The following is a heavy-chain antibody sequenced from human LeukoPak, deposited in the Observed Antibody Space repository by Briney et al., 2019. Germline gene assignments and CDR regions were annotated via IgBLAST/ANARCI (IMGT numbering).Heavy chain of an antibody. Sequence: GGSLTLSCAASGFTFSSYEMNWVRQAPGKGLEWVSYISSSGSTIYYADSVKGRFTISRDNAKNSLYLQMNSLRAEDTAVYYCARAPYSSGWYYFDYWGQGTLVTVSS. CDR1: GFTFSSYE. V-gene: IGHV3-48*03. CDR2: ISSSGSTI. J-gene: IGHJ4*02. CDR3: ARAPYSSGWYYFDY. D-gene: IGHD6-19*01.